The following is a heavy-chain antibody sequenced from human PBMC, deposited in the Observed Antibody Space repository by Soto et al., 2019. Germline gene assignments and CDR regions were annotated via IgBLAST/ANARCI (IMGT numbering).Heavy chain of an antibody. CDR3: ARDIKLPQNYYYYYGMDV. J-gene: IGHJ6*02. V-gene: IGHV1-69*13. CDR1: GGTFSSYA. D-gene: IGHD1-20*01. Sequence: SVKVSCKASGGTFSSYAISWVRQAPGQGLEWMGGIIPIFGTANYAQKFQGRVTITADESTSTAYMELRSLRSDDTAVYYCARDIKLPQNYYYYYGMDVWGQGTTVTVSS. CDR2: IIPIFGTA.